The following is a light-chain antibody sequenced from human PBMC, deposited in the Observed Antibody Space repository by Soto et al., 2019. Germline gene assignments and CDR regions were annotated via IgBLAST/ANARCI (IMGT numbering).Light chain of an antibody. V-gene: IGKV1-39*01. J-gene: IGKJ1*01. CDR3: QQSCSSPPT. CDR1: QTISSW. CDR2: AAS. Sequence: DIQMTQSPSTLSGSVGDRVTITCRASQTISSWLAWYQQKPGKAPKLLIFAASSLQSGVPSRFSGSRSGPDFTLTISSLQPEDFATYYCQQSCSSPPTFGQGTKVDIK.